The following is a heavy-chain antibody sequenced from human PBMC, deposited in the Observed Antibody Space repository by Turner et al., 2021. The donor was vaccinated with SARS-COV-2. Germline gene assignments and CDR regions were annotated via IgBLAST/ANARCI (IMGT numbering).Heavy chain of an antibody. Sequence: QVQLVESGGGVVQPGRSLRLSCAAAGFTFSSYAMHWVRQAPGKWLEWVAFISYDGSNKYYADSVKGRFTISRDNSKNTLYLQMNSLRAEDTAVYYCARALINYCTNGVCFPFDPWGQGTLVTVSS. CDR3: ARALINYCTNGVCFPFDP. J-gene: IGHJ5*02. V-gene: IGHV3-30-3*01. D-gene: IGHD2-8*01. CDR2: ISYDGSNK. CDR1: GFTFSSYA.